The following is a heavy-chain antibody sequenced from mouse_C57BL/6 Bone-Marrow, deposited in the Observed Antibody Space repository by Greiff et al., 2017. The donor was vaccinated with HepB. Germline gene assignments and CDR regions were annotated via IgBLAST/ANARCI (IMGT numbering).Heavy chain of an antibody. V-gene: IGHV1-22*01. D-gene: IGHD1-1*01. CDR1: GYTFTDYN. CDR3: ARHHYGSSYDFAY. Sequence: VQLQQSGPELVKPGASVKMSCKASGYTFTDYNMHWVKQSHGKSLEWIGYINPNNGGTSYNQKFKGKATWTVNKSSSTAYMELRSLTSEDSAVYYCARHHYGSSYDFAYWGQGTLVTVSA. J-gene: IGHJ3*01. CDR2: INPNNGGT.